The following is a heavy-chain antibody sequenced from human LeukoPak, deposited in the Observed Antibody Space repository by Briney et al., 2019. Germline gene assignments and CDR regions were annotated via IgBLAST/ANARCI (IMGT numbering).Heavy chain of an antibody. V-gene: IGHV4-39*07. J-gene: IGHJ3*02. Sequence: PSETLSLTCTVSGGSISSSSYYWGWIRQPPGKGLEWIGSIYYSGSTYYNPSLKSRVTISVDTSKNQFSLKLSSVTAADTAVYYCARVPTWFGELLDAFDIWGQGTMVTVSS. CDR1: GGSISSSSYY. D-gene: IGHD3-10*01. CDR2: IYYSGST. CDR3: ARVPTWFGELLDAFDI.